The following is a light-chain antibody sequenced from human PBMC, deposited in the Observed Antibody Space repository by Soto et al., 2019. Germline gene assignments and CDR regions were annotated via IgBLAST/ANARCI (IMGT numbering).Light chain of an antibody. J-gene: IGKJ1*01. CDR1: QSIGRW. CDR3: QQYNTYSPERT. V-gene: IGKV1-5*01. Sequence: DIQMTQSPSTLSAFVGDRVTITCRASQSIGRWLAWYQQKPGKAPKLLIYDASSLESGVPSRFSGSGSGTEFTLTISSLQPDDFATYYCQQYNTYSPERTFDQGTKVDIK. CDR2: DAS.